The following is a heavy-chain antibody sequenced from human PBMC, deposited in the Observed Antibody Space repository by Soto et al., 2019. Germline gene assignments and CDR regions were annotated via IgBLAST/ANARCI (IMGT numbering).Heavy chain of an antibody. CDR3: ARDRYSYYDFWSGSLPYYYFGMDV. V-gene: IGHV3-21*01. CDR1: GFPFSGYW. J-gene: IGHJ6*02. Sequence: GGSLRLSCAASGFPFSGYWMSWVRQGLGKGLEWVSSMGGSGRSTYYTDSVKGRFTISRDNAKNSLSLQMNSLRAEDTAVYYCARDRYSYYDFWSGSLPYYYFGMDVWGQGTTVTVSS. CDR2: MGGSGRST. D-gene: IGHD3-3*01.